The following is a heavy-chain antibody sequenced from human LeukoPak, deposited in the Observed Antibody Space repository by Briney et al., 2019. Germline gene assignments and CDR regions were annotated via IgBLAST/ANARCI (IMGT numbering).Heavy chain of an antibody. D-gene: IGHD5-12*01. Sequence: GGSLRLSCAASGFTFSSYGMHWVRQAPGKGLEWVAVIWYDGSNKYYADSVEGRFTISRDNSKNTLYLQMNSLRAEDTAVYYCARDCGYGGPYAFDIWGQGTMVTVSS. V-gene: IGHV3-33*01. CDR1: GFTFSSYG. J-gene: IGHJ3*02. CDR2: IWYDGSNK. CDR3: ARDCGYGGPYAFDI.